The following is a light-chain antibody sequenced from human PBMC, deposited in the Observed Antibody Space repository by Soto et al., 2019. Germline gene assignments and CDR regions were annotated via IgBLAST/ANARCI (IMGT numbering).Light chain of an antibody. CDR3: AAWDDSLNGLYV. CDR1: SSDIGSNNY. Sequence: QSVLTQPASVSGSPGQSITISCTGTSSDIGSNNYVSWYQQHPGKAPKVMIYEVSNRPSGVSNRFSGSKSGNTASLTISGLQAEDEADYYCAAWDDSLNGLYVFGTGTKVTVL. J-gene: IGLJ1*01. CDR2: EVS. V-gene: IGLV2-14*01.